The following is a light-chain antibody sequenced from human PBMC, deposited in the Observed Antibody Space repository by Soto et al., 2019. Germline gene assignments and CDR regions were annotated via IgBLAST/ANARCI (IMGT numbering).Light chain of an antibody. CDR2: GAF. CDR1: LDINRW. V-gene: IGKV1-12*01. J-gene: IGKJ5*01. Sequence: DIQMTQSPSSVSVSVGDRVTINCRASLDINRWLAWYQVRPGKPPKLLIAGAFVLQSGVPSRFSGSGYGTDFALTIDNLQPEDFATYYCQQADSYPITFGQGTRLEIK. CDR3: QQADSYPIT.